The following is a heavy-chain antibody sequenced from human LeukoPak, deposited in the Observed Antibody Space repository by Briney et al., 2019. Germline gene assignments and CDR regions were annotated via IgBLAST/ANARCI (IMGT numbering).Heavy chain of an antibody. J-gene: IGHJ4*02. Sequence: GGSLRLSCAASGFIFTNYFMSWVRQAPGKGPEWVASIKPDGNEQYYVDSVRGRFTISRDNSKDSLFLQMDSLRDDDTAVYYCGRERVSAYDYWGQGTLVTVSS. CDR1: GFIFTNYF. V-gene: IGHV3-7*01. CDR3: GRERVSAYDY. CDR2: IKPDGNEQ.